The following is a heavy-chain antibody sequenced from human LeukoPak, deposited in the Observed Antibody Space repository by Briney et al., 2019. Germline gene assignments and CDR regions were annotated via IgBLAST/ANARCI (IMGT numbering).Heavy chain of an antibody. D-gene: IGHD3-22*01. CDR2: LSYDGSNK. Sequence: PGRSLRLSCAASGFTFSSYGMHWVRQAPGKGLEWVAVLSYDGSNKYYADSVKGRFTISRDNSKNTLYLQMNSLRAEDTAVYYCAKDFVYDSSGYYYYYYGMDVWGQGTTVTVSS. J-gene: IGHJ6*02. V-gene: IGHV3-30*18. CDR1: GFTFSSYG. CDR3: AKDFVYDSSGYYYYYYGMDV.